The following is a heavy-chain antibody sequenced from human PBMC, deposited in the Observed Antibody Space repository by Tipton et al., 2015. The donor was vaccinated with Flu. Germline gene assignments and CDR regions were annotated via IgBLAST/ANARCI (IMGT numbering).Heavy chain of an antibody. J-gene: IGHJ4*02. CDR3: ARVPPRGGDFF. Sequence: QLVQSGAEAKKPGASVKVSCKASGYTFSSYDINWVRQATGHGLEWMGWMSPNRGHTGYAQKFQGRVSMTSDTSISTAYLELSSLGSDDSAVFFCARVPPRGGDFFWGQGSLVTFSS. D-gene: IGHD2-21*02. CDR2: MSPNRGHT. V-gene: IGHV1-8*01. CDR1: GYTFSSYD.